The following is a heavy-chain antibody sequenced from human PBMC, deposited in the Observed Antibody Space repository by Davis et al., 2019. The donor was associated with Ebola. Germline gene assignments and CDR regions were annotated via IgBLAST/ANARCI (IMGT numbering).Heavy chain of an antibody. CDR2: IYYGGTT. Sequence: SETLSLTCTASGGSISTYHWNWIRQTPGKGLEWIGYIYYGGTTNYNPSLTSRVIISVGPSRNQVSLNLSSVTAADTAVYYCARGRTVPNYYYGMDVWGQGTTVTVSS. CDR1: GGSISTYH. V-gene: IGHV4-59*08. D-gene: IGHD4-11*01. J-gene: IGHJ6*02. CDR3: ARGRTVPNYYYGMDV.